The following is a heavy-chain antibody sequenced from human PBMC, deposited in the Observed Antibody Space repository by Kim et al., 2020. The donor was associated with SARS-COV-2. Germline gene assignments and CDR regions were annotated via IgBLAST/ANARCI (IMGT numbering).Heavy chain of an antibody. CDR3: ARAHRTIFGVVEYMDV. D-gene: IGHD3-3*01. Sequence: SETLSLTCTVSGGSISSGGCYWSWIRQHPGKGLEWSGYIYYSGSTYYNPSLKSRVTISVDTSKNQFSLKLSSVTAADTAVYYCARAHRTIFGVVEYMDVWGQGTPVTVSS. V-gene: IGHV4-31*03. CDR2: IYYSGST. CDR1: GGSISSGGCY. J-gene: IGHJ6*02.